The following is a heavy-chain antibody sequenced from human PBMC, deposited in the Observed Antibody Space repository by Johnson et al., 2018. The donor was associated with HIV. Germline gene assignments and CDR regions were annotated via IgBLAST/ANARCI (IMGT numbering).Heavy chain of an antibody. CDR2: INSDGSST. CDR1: GFTFSSYW. V-gene: IGHV3-74*02. Sequence: VQLVESGGGLVQPGGSLRLSCAASGFTFSSYWMHWVRQAPGKGLVWVSRINSDGSSTSYADSVKGRFTISRDNAKNSLYLQRNSRRAEDTAVYYCARGGRGAFDIWGQGTMVTVSS. D-gene: IGHD3-10*01. J-gene: IGHJ3*02. CDR3: ARGGRGAFDI.